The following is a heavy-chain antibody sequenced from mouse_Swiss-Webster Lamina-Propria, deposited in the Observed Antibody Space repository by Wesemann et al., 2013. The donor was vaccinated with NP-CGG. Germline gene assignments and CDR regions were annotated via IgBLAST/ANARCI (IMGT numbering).Heavy chain of an antibody. CDR3: TSTTAYYYAMDY. V-gene: IGHV6-6*02. CDR1: GFTFSNYW. Sequence: EVKLEESGGGLVQPGGSMKLSCVASGFTFSNYWMNWVRQSPEKGLEWVAEIRLKSNNYATHYAESVKGRFTISRDDSKSSVYLQMNNLRAEDTGIYYCTSTTAYYYAMDYWGQGTSVTVSS. J-gene: IGHJ4*01. CDR2: IRLKSNNYAT. D-gene: IGHD1-2*01.